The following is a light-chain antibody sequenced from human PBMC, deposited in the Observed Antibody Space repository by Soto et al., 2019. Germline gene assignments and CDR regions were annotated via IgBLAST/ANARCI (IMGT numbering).Light chain of an antibody. CDR3: SSYTSSSTLYV. V-gene: IGLV2-14*03. J-gene: IGLJ1*01. CDR2: DVS. CDR1: SSDVGAYNY. Sequence: QSVLTQPASVSGSPGQATTISCTGTSSDVGAYNYVSWYQQHPSKAPKFMIYDVSNRPSGVSNRFSGSKSGNTASLTISGLQAEDEADYYCSSYTSSSTLYVFGTGTKVTVL.